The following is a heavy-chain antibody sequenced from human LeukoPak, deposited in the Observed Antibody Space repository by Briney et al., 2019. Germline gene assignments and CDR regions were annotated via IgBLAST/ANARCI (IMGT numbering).Heavy chain of an antibody. D-gene: IGHD1-26*01. V-gene: IGHV3-21*01. J-gene: IGHJ6*02. Sequence: PGGSLRLSCAASGFAFSTYWMSWVRQAPGKGLEWVSSISSSSSYIYYADSVKGRFTISRDNAKNSLYLQMNSLRAEDTAVYYCARLPLTSFIVGATPTGYYYYGMDVWGQGTTVTVSS. CDR3: ARLPLTSFIVGATPTGYYYYGMDV. CDR2: ISSSSSYI. CDR1: GFAFSTYW.